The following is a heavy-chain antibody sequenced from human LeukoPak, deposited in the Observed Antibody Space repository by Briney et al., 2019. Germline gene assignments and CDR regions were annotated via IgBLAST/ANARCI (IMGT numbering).Heavy chain of an antibody. D-gene: IGHD3-10*01. J-gene: IGHJ4*02. V-gene: IGHV4-39*01. CDR2: IDYFGTA. Sequence: SETLSLTYAVHRRCIWSSRPYRGWIRQSPGKGLERIGRIDYFGTAYYRPSLRSRASISIDTSKKQSSLTLISVTTSEPAQYYCSTHDEGSYFESWGQGTLVTVSS. CDR3: STHDEGSYFES. CDR1: RRCIWSSRPY.